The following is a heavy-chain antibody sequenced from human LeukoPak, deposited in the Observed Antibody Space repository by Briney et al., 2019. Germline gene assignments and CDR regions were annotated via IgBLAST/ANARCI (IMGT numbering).Heavy chain of an antibody. J-gene: IGHJ4*02. CDR1: GFTFSSYA. CDR2: ISYDANNK. D-gene: IGHD5-12*01. V-gene: IGHV3-30*04. Sequence: GGSLRLSCAASGFTFSSYAMHWVRQAPGKGLEWVAIISYDANNKYYADSVKGRFTISRDNSKNTLYLQMSSLRAEDTAVYYCARGPSGYHNTGGQGTLVTVSS. CDR3: ARGPSGYHNT.